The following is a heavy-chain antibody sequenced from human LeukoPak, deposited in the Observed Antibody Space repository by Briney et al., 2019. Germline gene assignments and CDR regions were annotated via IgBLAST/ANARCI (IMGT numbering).Heavy chain of an antibody. V-gene: IGHV4-59*01. CDR1: GGSISSYY. Sequence: AETLSLTCTVYGGSISSYYWSWIRQPPGKGLEWIGYIYYSGSTNYNPSLKSRVTISVDTSKNQFSLKLSSVSAADTAVYYCAGHNNWFDPWGQGTLVTVSS. CDR2: IYYSGST. CDR3: AGHNNWFDP. J-gene: IGHJ5*02.